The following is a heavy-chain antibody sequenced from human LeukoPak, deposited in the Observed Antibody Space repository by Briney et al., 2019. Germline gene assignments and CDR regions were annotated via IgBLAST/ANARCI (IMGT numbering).Heavy chain of an antibody. D-gene: IGHD1-20*01. J-gene: IGHJ4*02. CDR3: AKDRNKWNDDRRYYFDY. V-gene: IGHV3-23*01. CDR1: GFTFSSYA. Sequence: GGSLRLSCAASGFTFSSYAMSWVRQAPGKGLEWVSAISGSGGSTSYADSVKGRLTISRDNSKNTLYLQMNSLRAEDTAVYYCAKDRNKWNDDRRYYFDYWGQGTLVTASS. CDR2: ISGSGGST.